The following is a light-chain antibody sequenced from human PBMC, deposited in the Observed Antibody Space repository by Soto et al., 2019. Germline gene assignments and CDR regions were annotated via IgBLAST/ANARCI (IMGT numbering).Light chain of an antibody. CDR2: AAS. CDR3: QQYGSSL. CDR1: QSVSVN. J-gene: IGKJ5*01. Sequence: EIVMTQSPATLSSFPGDRVTLSCRASQSVSVNLAWYQRKSGQPPRLLIYAASTRATGIPARFSGSRSGTDFTLTISRLEPEDFAVYYCQQYGSSLFGQGTRLEI. V-gene: IGKV3-20*01.